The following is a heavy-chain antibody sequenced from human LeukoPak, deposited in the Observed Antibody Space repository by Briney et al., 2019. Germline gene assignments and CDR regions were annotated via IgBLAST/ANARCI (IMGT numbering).Heavy chain of an antibody. Sequence: SVKVSCKAPGGTFSSYAISWVRQAPGQGLEWMGGIIPIFGTANYAQKFQGRVTITADESTSTAYMELSSLRSEDTAVYYCARTRYYYGSGSYIPLNWFDPWGQGTLVTVSS. CDR1: GGTFSSYA. CDR2: IIPIFGTA. J-gene: IGHJ5*02. V-gene: IGHV1-69*13. D-gene: IGHD3-10*01. CDR3: ARTRYYYGSGSYIPLNWFDP.